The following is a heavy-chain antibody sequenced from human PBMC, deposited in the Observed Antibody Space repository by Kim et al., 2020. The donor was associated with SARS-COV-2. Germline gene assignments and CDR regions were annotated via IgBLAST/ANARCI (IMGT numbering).Heavy chain of an antibody. D-gene: IGHD5-12*01. J-gene: IGHJ6*02. Sequence: GGSLRLSCAASGFTFITYGMHWVRQAPGKGLEWVAIISYDGSSKYYADSVKGRFTISRENSKNMLFLQMNSLRPDDMAVYYCAREAGGWQVGYYYNYGMDVWGQGTTVAVSS. CDR3: AREAGGWQVGYYYNYGMDV. CDR2: ISYDGSSK. V-gene: IGHV3-30*04. CDR1: GFTFITYG.